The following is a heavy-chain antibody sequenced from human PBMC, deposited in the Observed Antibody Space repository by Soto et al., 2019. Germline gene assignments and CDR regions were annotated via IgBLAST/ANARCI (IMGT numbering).Heavy chain of an antibody. CDR3: ASRTASTKSTYYYDSSGYYRFLGSDAFDI. V-gene: IGHV1-3*01. CDR1: GYTFTSYA. CDR2: INAGNGNT. D-gene: IGHD3-22*01. Sequence: ASVKVSCKASGYTFTSYAMHWVRQAPGQRLEWMGWINAGNGNTKYSQKFQGRVTITRDTSASTAYMELSSLRSEDTAVYYCASRTASTKSTYYYDSSGYYRFLGSDAFDIWGQGTMVTVSS. J-gene: IGHJ3*02.